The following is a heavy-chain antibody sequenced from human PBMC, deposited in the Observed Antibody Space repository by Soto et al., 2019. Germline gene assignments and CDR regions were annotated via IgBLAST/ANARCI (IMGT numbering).Heavy chain of an antibody. Sequence: SETLSLTCAVSGGSISSSNWWSWVRQPPGKGLEWIGEIYHSGSTNYNPSLKSRVTISVDKSKNQFSLKLSSVTAADTAVYYCARAVWGSSQEFDFWGQGTRVTVS. CDR2: IYHSGST. J-gene: IGHJ5*01. CDR3: ARAVWGSSQEFDF. V-gene: IGHV4-4*02. D-gene: IGHD3-16*01. CDR1: GGSISSSNW.